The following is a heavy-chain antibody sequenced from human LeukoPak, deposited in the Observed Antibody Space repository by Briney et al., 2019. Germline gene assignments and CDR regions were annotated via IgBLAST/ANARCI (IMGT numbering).Heavy chain of an antibody. CDR1: GFTFSSYA. CDR3: AKPSFGSGWLPRFDH. V-gene: IGHV3-23*01. Sequence: GGSLRLSCAASGFTFSSYAMSWVRQAPGKGLEWVSAISGSGGSTYYADSVKGRFTISRDNSKNTLYLQMNSLRAEDTAVYYCAKPSFGSGWLPRFDHWGQGTLVTVSS. J-gene: IGHJ4*02. CDR2: ISGSGGST. D-gene: IGHD5-12*01.